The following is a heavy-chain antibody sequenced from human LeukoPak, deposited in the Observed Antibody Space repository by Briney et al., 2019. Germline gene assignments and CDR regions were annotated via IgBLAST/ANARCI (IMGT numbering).Heavy chain of an antibody. J-gene: IGHJ4*02. Sequence: ASVKVSCKASGFTFTSSAVQWVRQARGQRLEWIGWIVVGSGNTNYAQKFQERVTITRDMSTSTAYMELSSLRSEDTAVYYCAAVSVSSIEYYFDYWGQGTLVIVSS. CDR2: IVVGSGNT. D-gene: IGHD3-16*01. V-gene: IGHV1-58*01. CDR3: AAVSVSSIEYYFDY. CDR1: GFTFTSSA.